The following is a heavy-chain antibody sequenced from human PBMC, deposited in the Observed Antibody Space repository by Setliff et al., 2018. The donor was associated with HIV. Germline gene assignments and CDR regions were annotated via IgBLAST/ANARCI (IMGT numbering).Heavy chain of an antibody. J-gene: IGHJ3*02. Sequence: RASVKVSCKASGYTFTGYYMHWVRQAPGQGLEWMGWINPNSGGTNYAQKFQGWVTMTRDTSISTAYMELSRLRSDDTAVYYCARGGLVDSSGYYYRSGGAFDIWGQGTMVTVSS. D-gene: IGHD3-22*01. CDR1: GYTFTGYY. V-gene: IGHV1-2*04. CDR3: ARGGLVDSSGYYYRSGGAFDI. CDR2: INPNSGGT.